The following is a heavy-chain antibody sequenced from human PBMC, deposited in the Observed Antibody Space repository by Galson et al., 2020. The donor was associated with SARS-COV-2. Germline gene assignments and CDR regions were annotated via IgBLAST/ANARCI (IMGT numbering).Heavy chain of an antibody. CDR2: INPSGDIT. V-gene: IGHV1-46*04. CDR3: AREWGDINSSVFDY. D-gene: IGHD2-21*01. CDR1: GYTFISFY. Sequence: ASVKVSCKASGYTFISFYIHWVRQAPGQGLEWMGVINPSGDITSYAQKLRGRVTVTRDMSTQTVYMELSSLTSEDTAVYYCAREWGDINSSVFDYWGQGGLVVVSS. J-gene: IGHJ4*02.